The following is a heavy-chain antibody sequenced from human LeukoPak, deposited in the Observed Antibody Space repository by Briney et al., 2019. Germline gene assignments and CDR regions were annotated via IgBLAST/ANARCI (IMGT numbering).Heavy chain of an antibody. D-gene: IGHD4-17*01. CDR1: GFTFSSCG. J-gene: IGHJ4*02. CDR2: IWYDGSHK. V-gene: IGHV3-33*01. CDR3: ARGDLYGDYVILN. Sequence: GGSLRLSCAASGFTFSSCGMHWVRQAPGKGLEWVAVIWYDGSHKYYVDSVKGRFTISRDNSKNTLYLQMKSLRAEDTAVYYCARGDLYGDYVILNWGQGTLVTVSS.